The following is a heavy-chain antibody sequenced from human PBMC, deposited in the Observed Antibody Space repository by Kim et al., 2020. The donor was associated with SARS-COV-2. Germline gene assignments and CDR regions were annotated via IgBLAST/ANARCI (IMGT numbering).Heavy chain of an antibody. J-gene: IGHJ4*02. Sequence: SETLSLTCTVSTGSSSSYYWAWIRQPPGKGLEWIGSIHYTGSNTYNPSLDSRVTISMDTSQNEISLKLISVTAADTALYYCARAVVTGGVNRGFFDNWAQGTLFTVSS. CDR2: IHYTGSN. CDR1: TGSSSSYY. D-gene: IGHD7-27*01. CDR3: ARAVVTGGVNRGFFDN. V-gene: IGHV4-59*01.